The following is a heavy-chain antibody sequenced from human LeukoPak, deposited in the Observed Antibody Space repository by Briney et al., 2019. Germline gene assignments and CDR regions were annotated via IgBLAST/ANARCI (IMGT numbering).Heavy chain of an antibody. V-gene: IGHV3-48*01. CDR3: ARDLARVIPQGCVDY. CDR1: GFTFSSYS. J-gene: IGHJ4*02. D-gene: IGHD2-21*01. CDR2: ISSTSSTI. Sequence: QAGGSLRLSCAASGFTFSSYSMNWVRQAPGKGLEWVSYISSTSSTIYYADSVKGRFTISRDNAKKSVYLQMNSLRAEDTAVYYCARDLARVIPQGCVDYWGQGTLVTVSS.